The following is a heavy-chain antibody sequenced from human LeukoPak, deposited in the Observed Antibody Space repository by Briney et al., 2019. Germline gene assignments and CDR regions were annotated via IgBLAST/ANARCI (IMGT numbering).Heavy chain of an antibody. D-gene: IGHD3-10*01. J-gene: IGHJ6*02. V-gene: IGHV1-8*01. Sequence: ASVNVSCKASGYTFSTFDINWVRQASGQGLEWMGWMNTNNGYTGYAEKFQGRVTMTRETSTNTAYMELSGLRSADTAVYYCARWFGGSTEHYGLDVWGQGTTVTVSS. CDR1: GYTFSTFD. CDR2: MNTNNGYT. CDR3: ARWFGGSTEHYGLDV.